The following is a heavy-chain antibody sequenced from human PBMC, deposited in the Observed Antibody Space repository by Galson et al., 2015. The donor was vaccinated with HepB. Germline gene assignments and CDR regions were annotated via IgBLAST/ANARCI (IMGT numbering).Heavy chain of an antibody. CDR3: ARDPPLGAPLDY. D-gene: IGHD7-27*01. CDR1: GLTFNNYH. CDR2: ISSSSSYT. Sequence: PLRPSYAASGLTFNNYHKTWVRQAPGKGLEWVSSISSSSSYTYNADSVKVRFTISRDNAQNSLYRQMNSLRVEDTAVYYCARDPPLGAPLDYWGQGTLVTVSS. V-gene: IGHV3-21*01. J-gene: IGHJ4*02.